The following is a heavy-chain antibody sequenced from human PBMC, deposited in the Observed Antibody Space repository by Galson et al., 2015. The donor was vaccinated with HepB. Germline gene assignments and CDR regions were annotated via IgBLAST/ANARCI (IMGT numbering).Heavy chain of an antibody. CDR2: INPNSGGT. CDR1: GYTFTGYY. Sequence: SVKVSCKASGYTFTGYYMHWVRQAPGQGLEWMGWINPNSGGTNYAQKFQGRVTMTRDTSISTAYMELSRLRSDDTAVYYCARVRSSWYKGFFDYWGQGTLVTVSS. CDR3: ARVRSSWYKGFFDY. J-gene: IGHJ4*02. D-gene: IGHD6-13*01. V-gene: IGHV1-2*02.